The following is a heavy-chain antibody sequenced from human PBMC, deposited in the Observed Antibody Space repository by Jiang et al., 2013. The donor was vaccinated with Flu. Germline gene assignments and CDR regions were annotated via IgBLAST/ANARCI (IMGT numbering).Heavy chain of an antibody. CDR3: ARLDSGYSSSPGGYSWFDP. Sequence: PGKGLEWMGIIYPGDSDTRYSPSFPRARSPISADKSISTAYLQWSSLKASDTAMYYCARLDSGYSSSPGGYSWFDPWGQGTLVTVSS. CDR2: IYPGDSDT. J-gene: IGHJ5*02. V-gene: IGHV5-51*01. D-gene: IGHD6-6*01.